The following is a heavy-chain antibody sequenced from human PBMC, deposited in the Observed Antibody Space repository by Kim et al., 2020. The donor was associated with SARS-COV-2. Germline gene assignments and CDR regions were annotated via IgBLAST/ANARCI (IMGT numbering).Heavy chain of an antibody. CDR1: GFSVSSKY. Sequence: GGSLRLSCAASGFSVSSKYMTWVRQAPGKGLEWVSVIYVDGSTYSAASVMVRITIFRDNSTNTLYLQMNSLRAEDTAVYYCTRDVLDGYWNWGQGTLVTVSS. J-gene: IGHJ1*01. D-gene: IGHD1-1*01. CDR3: TRDVLDGYWN. CDR2: IYVDGST. V-gene: IGHV3-53*01.